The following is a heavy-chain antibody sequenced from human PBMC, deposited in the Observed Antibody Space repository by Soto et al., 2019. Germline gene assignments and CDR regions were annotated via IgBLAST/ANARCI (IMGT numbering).Heavy chain of an antibody. V-gene: IGHV3-33*01. J-gene: IGHJ4*02. D-gene: IGHD5-12*01. CDR3: ARGSGRGYSGYAFDY. CDR1: GFTFSSYG. Sequence: GGSLRLSCAASGFTFSSYGMHWVRQAPGKGLEWVAVIWYDGSNKYYAYSVKGRFTSSRDKSKNTLYLQMNSLRAEDTAVYYCARGSGRGYSGYAFDYWGQGTLVTVSS. CDR2: IWYDGSNK.